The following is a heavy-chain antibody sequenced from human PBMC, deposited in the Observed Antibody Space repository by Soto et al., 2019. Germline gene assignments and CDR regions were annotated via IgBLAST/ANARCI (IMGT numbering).Heavy chain of an antibody. D-gene: IGHD5-12*01. CDR2: IYYSGST. J-gene: IGHJ3*02. CDR1: GGSISSYY. Sequence: PSATLSLTCTVSGGSISSYYWSWIRQPPGKGLEWITYIYYSGSTNYNPSLKSRVTISVDTSKNQFSLKLSSVTAADTAVYYCAKRYSGYDDAFDIWGQGTTVTVSS. CDR3: AKRYSGYDDAFDI. V-gene: IGHV4-59*08.